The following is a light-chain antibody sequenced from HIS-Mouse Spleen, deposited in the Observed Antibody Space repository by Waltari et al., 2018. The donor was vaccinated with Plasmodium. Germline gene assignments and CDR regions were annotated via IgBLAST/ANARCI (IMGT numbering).Light chain of an antibody. CDR1: QSVSSN. V-gene: IGKV3-15*01. CDR3: QQYNNWSFT. Sequence: EIVMTQSPATLSVSPGERATLCCRASQSVSSNLAWYQQKPGQDPRLLIYGASTRATGSPARFSGSGSGTEFTLTISSLQSEDFAVYYCQQYNNWSFTFGPGTKVDIK. CDR2: GAS. J-gene: IGKJ3*01.